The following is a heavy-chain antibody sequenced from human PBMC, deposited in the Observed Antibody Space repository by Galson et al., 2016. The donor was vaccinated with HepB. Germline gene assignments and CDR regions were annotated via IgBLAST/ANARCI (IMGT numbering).Heavy chain of an antibody. J-gene: IGHJ2*01. CDR3: ATAYFDL. CDR1: GFPFSRSA. V-gene: IGHV3-30-3*01. D-gene: IGHD2-21*01. CDR2: ISHNGNMT. Sequence: SLRLSCAASGFPFSRSAMHWARQGPGKGLEWVAVISHNGNMTFYADSVRGRFSISRDDSKSTLNLQMNTLRPDDTAVYYCATAYFDLWGRGTLVTVS.